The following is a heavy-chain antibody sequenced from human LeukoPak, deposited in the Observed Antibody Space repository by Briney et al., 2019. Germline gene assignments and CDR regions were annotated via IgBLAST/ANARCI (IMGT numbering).Heavy chain of an antibody. CDR1: GFTVSSNY. CDR2: MYSGGST. V-gene: IGHV3-53*01. CDR3: ARDSLTLRDY. J-gene: IGHJ4*02. Sequence: PGGSLRLSCAASGFTVSSNYMSWVRQAPGKGLEWVSVMYSGGSTYYADSVKGRFTISRDNSKNTLYLQMNSLRAEDTAVYYCARDSLTLRDYWGQGTLVTVSS.